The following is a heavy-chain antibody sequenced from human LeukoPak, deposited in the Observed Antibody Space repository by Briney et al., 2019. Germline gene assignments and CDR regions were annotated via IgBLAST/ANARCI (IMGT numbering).Heavy chain of an antibody. V-gene: IGHV3-7*01. CDR1: GFTFSSYW. CDR2: IKQDGSEK. D-gene: IGHD3-3*01. CDR3: ASDYDFWSGYYPQPFGF. Sequence: GSLRLSCAASGFTFSSYWMSWVRQAPGKGLEWVANIKQDGSEKYYVDSVKGRFTISRDNAKNSLYLQMNSLRAEDTAVYYCASDYDFWSGYYPQPFGFWGQGTLVTVSS. J-gene: IGHJ4*02.